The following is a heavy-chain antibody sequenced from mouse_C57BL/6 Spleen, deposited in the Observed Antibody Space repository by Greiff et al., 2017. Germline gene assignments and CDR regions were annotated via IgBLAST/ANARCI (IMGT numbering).Heavy chain of an antibody. CDR2: ISSGGSYT. D-gene: IGHD1-1*01. CDR1: GFTFSSYG. J-gene: IGHJ4*01. CDR3: ARYYGSPHYYAMDY. Sequence: EVLLVESGGDLVKPGGSLKLSCAASGFTFSSYGMSWVRQTPDKRLEWVATISSGGSYTYYPDSVTGRFTISRDNAKNTLYLQMSSLKSEDTAMYYCARYYGSPHYYAMDYWGQGTSVTVSS. V-gene: IGHV5-6*01.